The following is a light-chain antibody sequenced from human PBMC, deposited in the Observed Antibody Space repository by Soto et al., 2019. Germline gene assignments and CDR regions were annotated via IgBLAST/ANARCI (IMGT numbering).Light chain of an antibody. CDR3: QHSYTTIT. Sequence: DIQLTQSPSSLSASVGDRVTITCRASQSISSYLNWYQQKPGKGPKHVFDTACNVERVVLSRFSGSRSGTDFNLTICSLQPEDFATNYCQHSYTTITFGQGTRL. CDR1: QSISSY. CDR2: TAC. V-gene: IGKV1-39*01. J-gene: IGKJ5*01.